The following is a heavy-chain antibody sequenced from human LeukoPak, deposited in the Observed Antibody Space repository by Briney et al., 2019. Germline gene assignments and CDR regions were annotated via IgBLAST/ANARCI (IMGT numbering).Heavy chain of an antibody. V-gene: IGHV3-21*01. CDR1: GFTFSSYS. D-gene: IGHD1-26*01. CDR2: ISSSSTCI. J-gene: IGHJ3*02. CDR3: ARSTLGARWAFDI. Sequence: PGGSLRLSCAASGFTFSSYSMTWVRQAPGKGLEWVSSISSSSTCIYYADSVKGRFTISRDNAKNSLYLQMNSLRAEDTAVYFCARSTLGARWAFDIWGQGTMVTVSS.